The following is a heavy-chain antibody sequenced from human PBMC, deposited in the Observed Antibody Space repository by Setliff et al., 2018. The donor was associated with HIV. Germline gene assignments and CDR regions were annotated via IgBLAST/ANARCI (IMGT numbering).Heavy chain of an antibody. CDR2: IYTSGST. D-gene: IGHD3-10*01. Sequence: SETLSLTCTVSGGSISSYYWSWIRQPAGKGLEWIGRIYTSGSTNYNPSLKSRVTMSVDTSKNQFSLKLSSVTAADTAVYYCARVLSSGSYYKYYYYMDVWGKGTTVTVSS. V-gene: IGHV4-4*07. CDR3: ARVLSSGSYYKYYYYMDV. J-gene: IGHJ6*03. CDR1: GGSISSYY.